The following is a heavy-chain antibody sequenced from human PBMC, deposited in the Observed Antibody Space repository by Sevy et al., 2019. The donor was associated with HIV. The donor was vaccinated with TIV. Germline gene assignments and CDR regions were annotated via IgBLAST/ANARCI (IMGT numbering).Heavy chain of an antibody. D-gene: IGHD4-17*01. Sequence: GGSLRLSCAASGFAFSSYTMHWVRQAPGKGLEWVANIIYDGSMKYYADSVKGRFTISRDNSKNTLYLQMNSLSAEDTAVYYCARDQHDYAGYVRTGWFDPWGQGILVTVSS. CDR3: ARDQHDYAGYVRTGWFDP. J-gene: IGHJ5*02. CDR2: IIYDGSMK. CDR1: GFAFSSYT. V-gene: IGHV3-30-3*01.